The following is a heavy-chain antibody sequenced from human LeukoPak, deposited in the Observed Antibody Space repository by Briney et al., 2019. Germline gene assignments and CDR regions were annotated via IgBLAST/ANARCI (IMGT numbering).Heavy chain of an antibody. CDR1: GGTFSSYA. CDR2: IIPILGIA. V-gene: IGHV1-69*04. J-gene: IGHJ4*02. CDR3: AREDWDSNYFDY. D-gene: IGHD4-11*01. Sequence: ASVKVSCKASGGTFSSYAISWVRQAPGQGLEWMGRIIPILGIANYAQKFQGRVTITADKSTSTAYMELSSLRSEDTAVYYCAREDWDSNYFDYWGRGTLVTVSS.